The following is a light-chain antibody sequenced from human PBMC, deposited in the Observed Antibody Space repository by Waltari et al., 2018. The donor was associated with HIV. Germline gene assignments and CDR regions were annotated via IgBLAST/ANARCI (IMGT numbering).Light chain of an antibody. CDR3: AAWTDSRYVV. CDR2: HKR. V-gene: IGLV7-46*01. CDR1: TGAVTSGHH. J-gene: IGLJ2*01. Sequence: QAVVTQEPSLTVSPGGTVTLTCPSSTGAVTSGHHPHWCQQQPGQAPRTVIYHKRSKYSCTPARFSGSLLGGKAALTLSGAQPEDEADYCCAAWTDSRYVVFCGGTKLTVL.